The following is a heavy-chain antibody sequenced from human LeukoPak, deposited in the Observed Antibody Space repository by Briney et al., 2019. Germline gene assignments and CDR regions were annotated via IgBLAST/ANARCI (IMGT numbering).Heavy chain of an antibody. V-gene: IGHV3-23*01. CDR3: AKPTWIQLWFFDY. D-gene: IGHD5-18*01. J-gene: IGHJ4*02. CDR2: ISGSGGST. Sequence: GGSLRLSCAASGFTFSSYAMSWVRQAPGKGLEWASAISGSGGSTYYADSVKGRFTISRDNSKDTLYLQMNSLRAEDTAVYYCAKPTWIQLWFFDYWGQGTLVTVSS. CDR1: GFTFSSYA.